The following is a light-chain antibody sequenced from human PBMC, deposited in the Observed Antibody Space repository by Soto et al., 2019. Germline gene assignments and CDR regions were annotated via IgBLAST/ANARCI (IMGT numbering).Light chain of an antibody. CDR1: GSDVGAYNL. J-gene: IGLJ1*01. Sequence: PALTRPASVYGYHAVSIATSSDGTGSDVGAYNLVSWYQQHPGKAPKLIICEVNTRPSGISNRFSGSKSGDTASLTISGLQAEDESDYFCCSYAGTVAYVFGTGTNVTVL. CDR2: EVN. V-gene: IGLV2-23*02. CDR3: CSYAGTVAYV.